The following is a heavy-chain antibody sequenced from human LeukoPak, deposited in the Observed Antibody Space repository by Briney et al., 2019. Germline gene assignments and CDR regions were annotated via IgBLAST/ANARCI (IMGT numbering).Heavy chain of an antibody. D-gene: IGHD6-19*01. J-gene: IGHJ4*02. CDR2: ISWNSGSI. CDR1: GFTFSSYA. V-gene: IGHV3-9*01. CDR3: AKEDSSGWYGMG. Sequence: SGGSLRLSCAASGFTFSSYAMHWVRQAPGKGLEWVSGISWNSGSIGYADSVKGRFTISRDNAKNTLYLQMNSLRAEDTAVYYCAKEDSSGWYGMGWGQGTLVTVSS.